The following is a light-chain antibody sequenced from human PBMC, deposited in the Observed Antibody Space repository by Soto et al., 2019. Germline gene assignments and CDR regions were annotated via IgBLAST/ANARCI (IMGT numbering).Light chain of an antibody. J-gene: IGKJ4*01. CDR3: QQRSNWPT. V-gene: IGKV3-11*01. CDR2: DAS. Sequence: DIQLTQSPATLSLSPGERATLSCRASQSVSSYLAWYQQKPGQAPRLLIYDASNRATGIPARFSGSGSGTDFTLTISSLEPEDFAVYYCQQRSNWPTFGGGTKVEIK. CDR1: QSVSSY.